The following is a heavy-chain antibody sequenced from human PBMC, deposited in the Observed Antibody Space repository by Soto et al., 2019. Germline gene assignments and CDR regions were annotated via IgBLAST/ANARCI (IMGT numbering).Heavy chain of an antibody. D-gene: IGHD3-16*02. Sequence: QVQLQESGPGLVKPSQTLSLTCTVYGGSISSVGYYWSWIRQHPEKGLEWIGYIYYSGSTYYNPSLKSRVAISVDTSENQFSLKLRSVTAADTAVYYCARDYAVIGDAFDIWGQGTMVTVSS. CDR2: IYYSGST. V-gene: IGHV4-31*03. CDR1: GGSISSVGYY. CDR3: ARDYAVIGDAFDI. J-gene: IGHJ3*02.